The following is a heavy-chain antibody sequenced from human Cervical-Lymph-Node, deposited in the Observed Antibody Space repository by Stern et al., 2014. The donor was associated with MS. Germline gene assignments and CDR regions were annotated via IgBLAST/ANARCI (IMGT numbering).Heavy chain of an antibody. D-gene: IGHD2-15*01. CDR1: GFTVSSNY. CDR3: ARGRYCSGGSCYWYFDL. J-gene: IGHJ2*01. CDR2: IYSGGST. V-gene: IGHV3-53*01. Sequence: EVQLVQSGGGLIQPGGSLRLSCAASGFTVSSNYMSWVRQAPGKGLEWVSVIYSGGSTYYADSVKGRFTISRDNSKNTLYLQMNSLRAEDTAVYYCARGRYCSGGSCYWYFDLWGRGTLVTVSS.